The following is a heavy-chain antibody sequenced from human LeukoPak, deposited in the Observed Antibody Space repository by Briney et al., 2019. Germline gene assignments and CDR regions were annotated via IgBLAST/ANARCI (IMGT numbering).Heavy chain of an antibody. CDR3: ARHVLAYYDFWSGYYTPFDY. J-gene: IGHJ4*02. Sequence: SETLSLTCAVYGGSFSGYYWSWIRQPPGKGLEWIGEINHSGSTNYNPSLKSRVTISVDTSKNQFSLKLSSVTAADTAVYYCARHVLAYYDFWSGYYTPFDYWGQGTLVTVSS. CDR2: INHSGST. CDR1: GGSFSGYY. D-gene: IGHD3-3*01. V-gene: IGHV4-34*01.